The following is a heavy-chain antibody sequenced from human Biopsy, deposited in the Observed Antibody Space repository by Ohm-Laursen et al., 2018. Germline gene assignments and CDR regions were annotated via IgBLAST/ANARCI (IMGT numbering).Heavy chain of an antibody. Sequence: TLSLTCAVFGKTFSDYQWSWIRQPPGKGLEWIGQINQAGTTNYNPSLKRRVSISADASKYEFSLRLTPVTAADTAVYLCGNEVHGRDYWGLGAQVTVSS. CDR2: INQAGTT. D-gene: IGHD2-15*01. V-gene: IGHV4-34*08. CDR3: GNEVHGRDY. J-gene: IGHJ4*02. CDR1: GKTFSDYQ.